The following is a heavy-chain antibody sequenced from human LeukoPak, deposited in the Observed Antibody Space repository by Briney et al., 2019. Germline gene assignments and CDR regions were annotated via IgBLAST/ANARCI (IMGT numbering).Heavy chain of an antibody. J-gene: IGHJ4*02. CDR1: GGSISSYY. V-gene: IGHV4-59*01. D-gene: IGHD3-22*01. CDR3: ARSLDTYYYDSSGQRRSSYFDY. CDR2: IYYSGST. Sequence: PSETLSLTCTVSGGSISSYYWSWIRQPPGKGLEWIGYIYYSGSTNYNPSLKSRITISVDTSKNQFSLKLSSVTAADTAVYYCARSLDTYYYDSSGQRRSSYFDYWGQGTLVTVSS.